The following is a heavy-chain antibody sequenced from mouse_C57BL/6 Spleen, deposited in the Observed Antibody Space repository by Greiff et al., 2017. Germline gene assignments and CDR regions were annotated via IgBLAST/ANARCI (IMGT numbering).Heavy chain of an antibody. CDR2: IYPGSGST. CDR3: ARWGSNPYYARDY. Sequence: QVQLQQPGAELVKPGASVKMSCKASGYTFTSYWITWVKQRPGHGLEWIGDIYPGSGSTTYNEKFKSKATLTVDQSSSTADMQRRSLTSEDSAVYDWARWGSNPYYARDYWGQGTSVTVSS. J-gene: IGHJ4*01. D-gene: IGHD2-5*01. CDR1: GYTFTSYW. V-gene: IGHV1-55*01.